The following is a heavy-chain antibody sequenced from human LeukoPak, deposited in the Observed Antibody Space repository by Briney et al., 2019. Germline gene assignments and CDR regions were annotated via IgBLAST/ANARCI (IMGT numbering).Heavy chain of an antibody. CDR1: GITFSSYW. Sequence: GGSLRLSCAGSGITFSSYWMHWVRQAPGKGLVWVSRINSDGRSTNYADSVKGRFTISRDNAKNTLYLQLNSLRAEDTALYYCARGRGSGWYVDYWGQGTLVTVSS. D-gene: IGHD6-19*01. J-gene: IGHJ4*02. CDR2: INSDGRST. V-gene: IGHV3-74*01. CDR3: ARGRGSGWYVDY.